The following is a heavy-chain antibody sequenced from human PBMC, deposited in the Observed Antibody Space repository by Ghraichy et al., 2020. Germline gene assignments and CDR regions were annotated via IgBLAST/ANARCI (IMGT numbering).Heavy chain of an antibody. V-gene: IGHV7-4-1*02. CDR2: INTNTGNP. Sequence: ASVVSCKISGYTFTSLGINWVRQAPGQGLDWMGWINTNTGNPMYAQGFTGRFVFSLDTSVSTAYLQITNLKAEDTAVYYCARDNRIGGKDLDYWGQGTLVIVSS. CDR1: GYTFTSLG. CDR3: ARDNRIGGKDLDY. D-gene: IGHD3-16*01. J-gene: IGHJ4*02.